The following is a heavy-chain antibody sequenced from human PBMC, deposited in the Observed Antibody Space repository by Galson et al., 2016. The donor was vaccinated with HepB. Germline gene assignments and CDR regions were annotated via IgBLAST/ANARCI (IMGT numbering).Heavy chain of an antibody. CDR1: GFTFSGYG. V-gene: IGHV3-30*18. CDR2: DSMDGRRK. J-gene: IGHJ4*02. D-gene: IGHD3-10*02. Sequence: SLRLSCAASGFTFSGYGMHWVRQAPGKGLEWVAADSMDGRRKFYSDSVRGRFTISRGNSNNMLFLQMDSLRPDDTAVYYCAKRHEFCPPVGCSVDYWGQGTMASVSS. CDR3: AKRHEFCPPVGCSVDY.